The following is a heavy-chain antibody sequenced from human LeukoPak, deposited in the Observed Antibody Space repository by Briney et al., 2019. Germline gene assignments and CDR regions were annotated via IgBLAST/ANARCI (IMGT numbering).Heavy chain of an antibody. J-gene: IGHJ4*02. CDR2: ISPNSGTT. V-gene: IGHV1-2*02. CDR3: TRGRDVATVTTSLGDY. D-gene: IGHD4-17*01. CDR1: GYTFIDYY. Sequence: ASVKVSCKASGYTFIDYYMHWVRQAPGQGLEWMGWISPNSGTTKYAEKFQARVTLTRDTSISAAYMELSSLRSDDTAVYDCTRGRDVATVTTSLGDYWGQGTLVTVSS.